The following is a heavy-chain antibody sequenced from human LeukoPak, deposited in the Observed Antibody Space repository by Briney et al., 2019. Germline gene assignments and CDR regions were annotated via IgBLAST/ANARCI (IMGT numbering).Heavy chain of an antibody. J-gene: IGHJ5*02. D-gene: IGHD6-19*01. CDR1: GYTFTSYG. CDR2: ISAYNGNT. CDR3: ARTYSRGLFVKPKDLFDP. Sequence: ASVKVSCKASGYTFTSYGISWVRQAPGQGLEWMGWISAYNGNTNYAQKLQGRVTMTTDTSTSTAYMELRSLRPDDTAVYYCARTYSRGLFVKPKDLFDPWGQGTLVTVSS. V-gene: IGHV1-18*01.